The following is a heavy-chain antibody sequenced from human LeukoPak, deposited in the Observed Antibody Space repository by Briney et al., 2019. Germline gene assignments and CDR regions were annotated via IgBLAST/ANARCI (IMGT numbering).Heavy chain of an antibody. CDR3: AGVIKQQLVTTFDY. CDR2: IYYSGST. V-gene: IGHV4-59*01. D-gene: IGHD6-13*01. J-gene: IGHJ4*02. Sequence: SETLSLTCTVSGGSISSYYWSWIRQPPGKGLEWIGYIYYSGSTNYNPSLKSRVTISVDTSKNQFSLKLSSVTAADTAVYYCAGVIKQQLVTTFDYWGQGTLVTVSS. CDR1: GGSISSYY.